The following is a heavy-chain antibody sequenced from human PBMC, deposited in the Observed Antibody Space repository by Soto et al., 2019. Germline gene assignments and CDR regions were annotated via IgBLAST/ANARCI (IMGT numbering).Heavy chain of an antibody. J-gene: IGHJ4*02. Sequence: EVQLVESGGGLVQPGGSLRLSCAASGFTLSNYWMHWARQAPGKGLVWVSRISSDGSSTNYADSVKGRFTISRDNAKNTLLLPMHSLRAEDPAVYYCARVPYCSSSSCYSYFDSWGQGTLVTVSS. CDR3: ARVPYCSSSSCYSYFDS. CDR1: GFTLSNYW. D-gene: IGHD2-2*01. V-gene: IGHV3-74*01. CDR2: ISSDGSST.